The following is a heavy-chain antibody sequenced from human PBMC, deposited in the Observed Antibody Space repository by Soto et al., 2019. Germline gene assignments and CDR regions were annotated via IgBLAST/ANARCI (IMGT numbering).Heavy chain of an antibody. CDR2: ITGSGSST. CDR1: GFTFSNYA. V-gene: IGHV3-23*01. J-gene: IGHJ4*02. D-gene: IGHD6-19*01. Sequence: GGSLRLSCAASGFTFSNYAMTWVRQAPGKGPEWVPSITGSGSSTFYEDSVKGRYTISIDNSNNTLYLQMNSLRAEDTAVYYCAKRISVWYFIDXWGQVTLFTVSX. CDR3: AKRISVWYFIDX.